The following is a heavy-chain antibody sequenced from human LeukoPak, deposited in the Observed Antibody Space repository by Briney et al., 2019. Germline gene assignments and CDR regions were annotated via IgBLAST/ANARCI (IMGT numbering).Heavy chain of an antibody. J-gene: IGHJ4*02. CDR3: ASKRTTYYFDY. Sequence: GGSLRLSCAASGFTFSSYWMSWVRQAPGKGLEWVANIKQDGSEKYYVDSVKGRFTISRDNAKNSLYLQMNSLRAEDTAVCYCASKRTTYYFDYWGQGTLVTVSS. CDR1: GFTFSSYW. D-gene: IGHD2/OR15-2a*01. CDR2: IKQDGSEK. V-gene: IGHV3-7*01.